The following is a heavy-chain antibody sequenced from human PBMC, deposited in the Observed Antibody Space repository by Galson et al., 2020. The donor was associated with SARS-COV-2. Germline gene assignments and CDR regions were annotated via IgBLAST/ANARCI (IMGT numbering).Heavy chain of an antibody. CDR2: ISYDGYNK. Sequence: SLTISCAASGITFSSYGMHWVRQAPGKRLEWVAVISYDGYNKYSADSVKGRFTLSRDNSKNTLYLQMNSLRAEDTAVYYGGKSRGGYGYFDVWGRGTLVTGCS. V-gene: IGHV3-30*18. CDR1: GITFSSYG. CDR3: GKSRGGYGYFDV. J-gene: IGHJ2*01. D-gene: IGHD3-16*01.